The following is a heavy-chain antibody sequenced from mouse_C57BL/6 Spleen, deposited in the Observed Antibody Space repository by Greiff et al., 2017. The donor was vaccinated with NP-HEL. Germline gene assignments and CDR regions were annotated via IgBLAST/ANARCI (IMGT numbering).Heavy chain of an antibody. Sequence: QVHVKQSGAELVKPGASVKLSCKASGYTFTSYWMHWVKQRPGQGLEWIGMIHPNSGSTNYNEKIKSKATLTVDKSSSTAYMQLSSLTSEDSAVYYCARDYGSYYYAMDYWGQGTSVTVSS. D-gene: IGHD1-1*01. CDR1: GYTFTSYW. J-gene: IGHJ4*01. V-gene: IGHV1-64*01. CDR2: IHPNSGST. CDR3: ARDYGSYYYAMDY.